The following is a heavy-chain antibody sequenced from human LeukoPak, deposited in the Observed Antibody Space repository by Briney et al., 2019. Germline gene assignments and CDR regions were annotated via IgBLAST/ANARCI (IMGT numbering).Heavy chain of an antibody. CDR1: GFTFSSYW. D-gene: IGHD6-19*01. CDR3: ARGYSSPWDRYFDY. Sequence: GGSLRLSCAASGFTFSSYWMSWVRQAPGKGLEWVANIKQDGSEKYYVDSVKGRFTISRDNAKNLLNLQMNSLRAEDTAVYYCARGYSSPWDRYFDYWGQGTLVTVSS. J-gene: IGHJ4*02. CDR2: IKQDGSEK. V-gene: IGHV3-7*01.